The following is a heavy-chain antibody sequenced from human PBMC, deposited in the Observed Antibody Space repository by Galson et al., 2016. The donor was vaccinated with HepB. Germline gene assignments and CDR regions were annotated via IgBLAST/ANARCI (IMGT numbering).Heavy chain of an antibody. V-gene: IGHV3-21*01. CDR1: GFAIGDNY. J-gene: IGHJ4*02. CDR3: AGDWEAGTTVVTPGY. D-gene: IGHD4-23*01. Sequence: SLRLSCAASGFAIGDNYMSWVRQAPGKGLEWVSCISSISSYIYYADSVKGRFTISRDNAKNSLYLQMNSLRAEDTAVYYCAGDWEAGTTVVTPGYWGQGTLVTVSS. CDR2: ISSISSYI.